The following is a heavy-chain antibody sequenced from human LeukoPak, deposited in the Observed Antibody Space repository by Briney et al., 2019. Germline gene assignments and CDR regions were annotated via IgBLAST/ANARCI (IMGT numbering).Heavy chain of an antibody. D-gene: IGHD3-16*01. J-gene: IGHJ4*02. Sequence: GGSLRFSCAASGFTFSSYSMNWVRQAPGKGLEWVSSISSSSSYIYYADSVKGRFTISRDNAKSSLYLQMNSLRAEDTAVYYCARDGGYWGLGYFDYWGQGTLVTVSS. V-gene: IGHV3-21*01. CDR1: GFTFSSYS. CDR3: ARDGGYWGLGYFDY. CDR2: ISSSSSYI.